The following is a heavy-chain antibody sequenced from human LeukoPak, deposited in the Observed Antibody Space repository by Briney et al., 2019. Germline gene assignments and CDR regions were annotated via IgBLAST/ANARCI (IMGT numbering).Heavy chain of an antibody. D-gene: IGHD6-19*01. CDR1: GFAFSSFA. CDR2: INGGGNTT. V-gene: IGHV3-23*01. Sequence: GGSLRLSCAASGFAFSSFAMGWVRQAPGKGLEWLSTINGGGNTTFYADSVKGRFTISRDNSKNTLYLHMNSLRPDDTAIYYCTKELHVAVAVADYYYFYMDVWGRGTAVTVSS. CDR3: TKELHVAVAVADYYYFYMDV. J-gene: IGHJ6*03.